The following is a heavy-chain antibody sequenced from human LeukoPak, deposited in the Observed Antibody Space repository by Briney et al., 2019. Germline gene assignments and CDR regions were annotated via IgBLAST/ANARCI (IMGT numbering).Heavy chain of an antibody. J-gene: IGHJ4*02. CDR3: ARDSDYSNYSLDY. D-gene: IGHD4-11*01. CDR1: GYTCTGYY. V-gene: IGHV1-2*02. Sequence: ASVKVSCKASGYTCTGYYMHWVRQAPGQGLKWLGWINPNSGGTNYAQKFQGRVTMTRDTSISTAYMELSRLRSDDTAVYYCARDSDYSNYSLDYWGQGTLVTVSS. CDR2: INPNSGGT.